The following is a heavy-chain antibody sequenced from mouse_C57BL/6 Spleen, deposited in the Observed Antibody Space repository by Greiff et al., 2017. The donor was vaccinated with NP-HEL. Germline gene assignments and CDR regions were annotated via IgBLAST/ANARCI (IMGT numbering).Heavy chain of an antibody. CDR2: ISSGCSYN. J-gene: IGHJ4*01. CDR3: ASETAQATPMDY. CDR1: GFTFSSYG. Sequence: EVQRVESGGDLVKPGGSLKLSCAASGFTFSSYGMSWVRQTPDKRLEWVATISSGCSYNYYPDRVKGRFTISRYNAKNTLYLQMSSLKSEDTAMYYCASETAQATPMDYWGQGTSVTVSS. V-gene: IGHV5-6*01. D-gene: IGHD3-2*02.